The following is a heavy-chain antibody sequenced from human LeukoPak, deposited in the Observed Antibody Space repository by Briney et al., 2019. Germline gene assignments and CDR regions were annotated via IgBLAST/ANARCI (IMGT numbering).Heavy chain of an antibody. Sequence: SQTLSLTCTVSGGSISSGGYYWSWIRQHPGKGLEWIGYIYYSGSTYYNPALKSRVIISVDTTKNQFSLKLSLVTAAATAVYYCARSGGMGSGWDFDYWGQGTLVTVSS. CDR1: GGSISSGGYY. D-gene: IGHD6-19*01. CDR2: IYYSGST. J-gene: IGHJ4*02. CDR3: ARSGGMGSGWDFDY. V-gene: IGHV4-31*03.